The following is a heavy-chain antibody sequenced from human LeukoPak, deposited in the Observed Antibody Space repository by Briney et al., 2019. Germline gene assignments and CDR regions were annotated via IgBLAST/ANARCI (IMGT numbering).Heavy chain of an antibody. CDR1: GGSISSYY. J-gene: IGHJ5*02. V-gene: IGHV4-59*01. CDR2: IYYSGST. Sequence: SETLSLTCAVSGGSISSYYWSWIRQPPGKGLEWIGYIYYSGSTNYNPSLKSRVTISVDTSKNQFSLKLSSVTAADTAVYYCASHQVTIFGVVTPGPWGQGTLVTVSS. CDR3: ASHQVTIFGVVTPGP. D-gene: IGHD3-3*01.